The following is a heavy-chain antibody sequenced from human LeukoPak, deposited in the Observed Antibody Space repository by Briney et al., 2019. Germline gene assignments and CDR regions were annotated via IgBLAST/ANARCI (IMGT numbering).Heavy chain of an antibody. V-gene: IGHV4-34*01. D-gene: IGHD3-22*01. CDR1: GGSFSGYY. J-gene: IGHJ3*02. CDR3: ARGPYSYDSYGAFDI. CDR2: INHIGTT. Sequence: SETLSLTCAVYGGSFSGYYWSWIRQPPGKGLEWIGEINHIGTTNYNPSLKSRVTISVDTSKNQFSLKLSCVTAADTAVYFCARGPYSYDSYGAFDIWGKRTKVTVSS.